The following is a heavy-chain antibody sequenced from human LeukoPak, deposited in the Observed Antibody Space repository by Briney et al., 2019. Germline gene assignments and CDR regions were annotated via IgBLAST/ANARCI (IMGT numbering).Heavy chain of an antibody. CDR2: ISNSGRTI. CDR1: GFTFSDYY. CDR3: ARAGYCSRGICYSFDY. V-gene: IGHV3-11*01. D-gene: IGHD2-15*01. J-gene: IGHJ4*02. Sequence: GGSLRLSCTASGFTFSDYYMSWVRQAPGKGLEWVSYISNSGRTIYYADSVKGRFTISRDNAKNSLYLQMDSLRAEDAAVYYCARAGYCSRGICYSFDYWGQGTLVTASS.